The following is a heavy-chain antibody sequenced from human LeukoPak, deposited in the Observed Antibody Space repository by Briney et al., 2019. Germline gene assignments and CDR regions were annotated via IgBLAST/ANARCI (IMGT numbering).Heavy chain of an antibody. CDR1: GVSISSSSYY. Sequence: SETLSLTCTVSGVSISSSSYYWGCLRQPPGKGLEWIGSIYYSENTYYNPSLKSRVTISVDTSKNQFSLRLSSVTAADTAVYSCAREVVGVINHWGQGTLVTVSS. V-gene: IGHV4-39*07. CDR2: IYYSENT. CDR3: AREVVGVINH. D-gene: IGHD3-16*02. J-gene: IGHJ5*02.